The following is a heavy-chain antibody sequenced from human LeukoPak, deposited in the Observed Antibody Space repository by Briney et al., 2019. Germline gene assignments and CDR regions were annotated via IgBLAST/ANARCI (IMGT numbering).Heavy chain of an antibody. J-gene: IGHJ4*02. CDR3: ARDPPPDVEMATTTTDY. Sequence: ASVKVSCKASGGTFSSYAISWVRQAPGQGLEWMGGIIPIFGTANYAQKFQGRVTITADESTSTAYMELSSLRSEDTAVYYCARDPPPDVEMATTTTDYWGQGTLVTVPS. CDR2: IIPIFGTA. D-gene: IGHD5-24*01. CDR1: GGTFSSYA. V-gene: IGHV1-69*13.